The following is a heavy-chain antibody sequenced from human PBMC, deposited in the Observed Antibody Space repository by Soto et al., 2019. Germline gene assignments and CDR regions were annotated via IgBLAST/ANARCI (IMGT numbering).Heavy chain of an antibody. Sequence: QVQLQESGPGLVKPSQTLSLTCTVSGGSISSGDYYWSWIRQPPGKGLEWVGYIYYSGSTYYNPSLKSRVTISVDTSKNQFSLKLSSVTAADTAVYYCARDSSGWYGIFDYWGQGTLVTVSS. D-gene: IGHD6-19*01. CDR3: ARDSSGWYGIFDY. V-gene: IGHV4-30-4*01. CDR1: GGSISSGDYY. CDR2: IYYSGST. J-gene: IGHJ4*02.